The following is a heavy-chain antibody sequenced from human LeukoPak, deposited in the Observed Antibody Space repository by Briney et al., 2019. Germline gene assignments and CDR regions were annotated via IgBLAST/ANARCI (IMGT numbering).Heavy chain of an antibody. D-gene: IGHD1-26*01. CDR2: IKPDGSLI. J-gene: IGHJ4*02. CDR3: AKWELYSGFYYIDY. Sequence: GGSLRLSCAASGFTFSSYWMTWVRQGPGKGLEWVANIKPDGSLIYYVDSVKGRFTISRDNAKNSLYLQMNSPRAEDTAVYYCAKWELYSGFYYIDYWGQGTLATVSS. V-gene: IGHV3-7*01. CDR1: GFTFSSYW.